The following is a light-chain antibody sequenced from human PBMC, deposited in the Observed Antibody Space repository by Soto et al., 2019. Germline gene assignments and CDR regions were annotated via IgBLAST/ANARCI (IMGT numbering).Light chain of an antibody. CDR2: DVS. CDR1: SSDVGGYNY. Sequence: ALTQPASVSGSPGQSITISCTGTSSDVGGYNYVSWYQQHPGKAPKLMIYDVSNRPSGVSNRFSGSKSGNTASLTISGLQAEDEAFYYCSSYTSSSTSHFVFGTGTK. J-gene: IGLJ1*01. V-gene: IGLV2-14*01. CDR3: SSYTSSSTSHFV.